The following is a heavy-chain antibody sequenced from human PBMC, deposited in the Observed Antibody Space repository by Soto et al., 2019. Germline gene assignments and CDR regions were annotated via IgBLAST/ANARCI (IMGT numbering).Heavy chain of an antibody. CDR2: ISSSTI. D-gene: IGHD3-22*01. V-gene: IGHV3-48*01. J-gene: IGHJ3*02. CDR1: GFTFSSYA. Sequence: GGSLRLSCAASGFTFSSYAMSWVRQAPGKGLEWVSYISSSTIYYADSVKGRFTISRDNAKNSLYLQMNSLRAEDTAVYYCARDYYYYDSSGYPRFDAFDIWGQGTMVTVS. CDR3: ARDYYYYDSSGYPRFDAFDI.